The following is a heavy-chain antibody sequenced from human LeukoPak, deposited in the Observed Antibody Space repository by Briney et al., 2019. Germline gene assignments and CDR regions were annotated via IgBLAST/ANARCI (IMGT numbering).Heavy chain of an antibody. V-gene: IGHV3-73*01. J-gene: IGHJ4*02. CDR3: ATLGETSGWYPDH. D-gene: IGHD6-19*01. CDR1: GFTVSGSA. CDR2: VRSKGYNYAT. Sequence: PGGSLRLSCAASGFTVSGSAMHWVRQASGKGLEWLGRVRSKGYNYATAYGASVKDRFIISRDDSKSTAYLQTSSLKSEDTAVYYCATLGETSGWYPDHWGQGTLVTVSS.